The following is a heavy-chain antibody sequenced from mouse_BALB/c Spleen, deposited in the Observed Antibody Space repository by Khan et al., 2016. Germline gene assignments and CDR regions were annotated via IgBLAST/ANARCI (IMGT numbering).Heavy chain of an antibody. CDR1: GYTFTDYY. CDR3: ARTSLEDYYGSKYYAMDY. D-gene: IGHD1-1*01. V-gene: IGHV1-84*02. CDR2: IYPGSGNT. J-gene: IGHJ4*01. Sequence: QVQLQQSGPELVKPGASVKISCKASGYTFTDYYINWVKQKPGQGLEWIGWIYPGSGNTKYTEKFKGKATFTVDTSSSTAYMQLSSLTSEDTAVYFCARTSLEDYYGSKYYAMDYWGQGTSVTVSS.